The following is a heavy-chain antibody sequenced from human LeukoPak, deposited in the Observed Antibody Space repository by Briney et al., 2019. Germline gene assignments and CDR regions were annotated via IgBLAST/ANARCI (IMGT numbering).Heavy chain of an antibody. J-gene: IGHJ4*02. CDR3: AREGQQLVSFDY. Sequence: GGSLRLSCAASGFTFRTYSMNWVRQAPGKGLEWVSSISSSSSYIYYADSVKGRFTISRDNAKNSLYLQMNSLRAEDTAVYYCAREGQQLVSFDYWGQGTLVTVSS. CDR2: ISSSSSYI. D-gene: IGHD6-13*01. CDR1: GFTFRTYS. V-gene: IGHV3-21*01.